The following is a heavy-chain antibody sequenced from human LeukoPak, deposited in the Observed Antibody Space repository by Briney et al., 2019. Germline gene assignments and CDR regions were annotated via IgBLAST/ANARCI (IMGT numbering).Heavy chain of an antibody. D-gene: IGHD5-12*01. Sequence: SESLSLTCTVSGGSISSSSYYWGWIRQPPGKGLEWIGSIYYSGSTYYNPSLKSRVTMSVDTSKNQFSLKLSSVTAADTAVYYCARDGGPYSGYLSWFDPWGQGTLVTVSS. CDR1: GGSISSSSYY. V-gene: IGHV4-39*07. CDR2: IYYSGST. CDR3: ARDGGPYSGYLSWFDP. J-gene: IGHJ5*02.